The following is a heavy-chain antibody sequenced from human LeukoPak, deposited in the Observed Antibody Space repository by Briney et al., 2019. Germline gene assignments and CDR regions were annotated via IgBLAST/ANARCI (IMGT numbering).Heavy chain of an antibody. V-gene: IGHV3-23*01. CDR1: GFTFSSYA. Sequence: GGSLRLSCAASGFTFSSYAMSWVRQAPGKGLEWVSAISGSGGSTYYADSVKGRFTISRDNAENSLYLQMNSLRDEDTAVYYCAREKNLGTWGQGTLVTVSS. J-gene: IGHJ4*02. CDR2: ISGSGGST. CDR3: AREKNLGT. D-gene: IGHD1-14*01.